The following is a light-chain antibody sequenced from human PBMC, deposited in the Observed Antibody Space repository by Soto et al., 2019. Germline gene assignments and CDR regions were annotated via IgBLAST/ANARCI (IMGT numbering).Light chain of an antibody. CDR2: DAS. CDR1: QSVSSY. J-gene: IGKJ4*01. V-gene: IGKV3-11*01. Sequence: EIVLTQSPAILSLSPGERATLSCRASQSVSSYLAWYQQRPGQPPRLLIYDASNRATGIPARFSGSGSGTDFTLTISSLETEDFAVYYCQQRSNWPPALTFGGGTKVEIK. CDR3: QQRSNWPPALT.